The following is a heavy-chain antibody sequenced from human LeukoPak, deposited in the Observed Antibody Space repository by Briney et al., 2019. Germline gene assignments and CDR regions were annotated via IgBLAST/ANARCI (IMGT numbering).Heavy chain of an antibody. Sequence: PSETLSLTCTVSGGSISSSSYYWGWIRQPPGKGLEWIGSIYYSGSTYYNPSLKSRVTISVDTSKNQFSLKLSSVTAADTAVYYCARRHSKNWFDPWGQGTLVTVSS. V-gene: IGHV4-39*07. J-gene: IGHJ5*02. D-gene: IGHD3-3*02. CDR2: IYYSGST. CDR3: ARRHSKNWFDP. CDR1: GGSISSSSYY.